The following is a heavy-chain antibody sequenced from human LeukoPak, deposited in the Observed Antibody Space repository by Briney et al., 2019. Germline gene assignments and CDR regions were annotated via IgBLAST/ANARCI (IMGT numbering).Heavy chain of an antibody. J-gene: IGHJ5*02. CDR3: TRSMDAAAADDNWFDP. Sequence: ETSETLSLTCAVSGYSISSGYYWGWLRQPPGKGLEWNGSIYHSGSNNYYPSLKSRVSISVDKYENQFSLKLRPVSAADACALYCTRSMDAAAADDNWFDPWGQGTLVTVSS. D-gene: IGHD6-13*01. V-gene: IGHV4-38-2*01. CDR1: GYSISSGYY. CDR2: IYHSGSN.